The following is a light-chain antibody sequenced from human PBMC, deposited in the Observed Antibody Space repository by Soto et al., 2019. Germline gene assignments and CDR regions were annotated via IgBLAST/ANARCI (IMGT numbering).Light chain of an antibody. CDR1: QSTSSW. CDR2: DVS. J-gene: IGKJ1*01. V-gene: IGKV1-5*01. CDR3: QQYNSWT. Sequence: DIQMTQSPSTLSASVGDTVTITCRASQSTSSWLAWYQQKPGKAPKVLIYDVSSLESGVPSRFTGSGSGTEFTLTISSLQPDDFATYYCQQYNSWTFGQGTKVDIK.